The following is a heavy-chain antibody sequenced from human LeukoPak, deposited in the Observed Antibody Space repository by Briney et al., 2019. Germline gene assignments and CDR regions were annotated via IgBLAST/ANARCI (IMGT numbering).Heavy chain of an antibody. V-gene: IGHV4-4*02. CDR3: ARVDDYYDSSGYYWIIDY. CDR1: GGSISSSNW. J-gene: IGHJ4*02. D-gene: IGHD3-22*01. Sequence: PSGTLSLTCAVSGGSISSSNWWSWVRQPPGKGLEWIGEIYHSGSTNYNPSLKSRVTISVDKSKNQFSLKLSSVTAADTAVYYCARVDDYYDSSGYYWIIDYWGQGTLVTVSS. CDR2: IYHSGST.